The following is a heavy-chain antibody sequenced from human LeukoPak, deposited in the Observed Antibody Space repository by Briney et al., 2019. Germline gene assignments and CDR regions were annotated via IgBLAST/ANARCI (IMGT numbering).Heavy chain of an antibody. CDR2: INTDGSTT. Sequence: GALRLSCAGPGFTFRSYWMHWVRQAPGKGLVWVSRINTDGSTTTYADSVKGRFTISRDNAKNTVYPQMNSLRAEDTAVYYCGRGDGAGGQGTMVTVSS. D-gene: IGHD3-16*01. CDR3: GRGDGA. J-gene: IGHJ3*01. CDR1: GFTFRSYW. V-gene: IGHV3-74*01.